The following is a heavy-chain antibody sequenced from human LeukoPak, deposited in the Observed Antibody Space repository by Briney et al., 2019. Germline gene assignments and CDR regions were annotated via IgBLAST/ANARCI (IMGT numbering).Heavy chain of an antibody. CDR2: VAHDGSNE. CDR3: AKEGYYGSGSFPDH. D-gene: IGHD3-10*01. V-gene: IGHV3-30*18. Sequence: GRSLRLSCAASGFPFSSYGMHWVRQAPGKGLEWVAVVAHDGSNEYFVDSVKGRFTISRDNSKNTPYLQMNSLRPEDSAVYYCAKEGYYGSGSFPDHWGQGTLVTVSS. J-gene: IGHJ4*02. CDR1: GFPFSSYG.